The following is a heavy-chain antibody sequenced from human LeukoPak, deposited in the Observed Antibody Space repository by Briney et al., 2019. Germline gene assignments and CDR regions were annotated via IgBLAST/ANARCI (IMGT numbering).Heavy chain of an antibody. CDR3: ATVAMVYAIRGMDV. V-gene: IGHV1-24*01. Sequence: ASVKVSCKVSGCTLTELSMHWVRQAPGKGLEWMGGFDPEDGETIYAQKFQGRVTMTEDTSTDTAYMELSSLRSEDTAVYYCATVAMVYAIRGMDVWGQGTTVTVSS. J-gene: IGHJ6*02. D-gene: IGHD2-8*01. CDR2: FDPEDGET. CDR1: GCTLTELS.